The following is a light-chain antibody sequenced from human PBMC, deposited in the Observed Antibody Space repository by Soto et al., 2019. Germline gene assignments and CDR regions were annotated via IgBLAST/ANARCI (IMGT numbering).Light chain of an antibody. V-gene: IGKV4-1*01. J-gene: IGKJ4*01. CDR3: QQYFDVPFT. CDR2: WAS. Sequence: DIMMTQSPDSLAVSLGERATMNCKCSRSVLYKSNNKNHLAWYQQKPGRPPQLIIYWASTRESGVPERFSGSGSGTDFTLAISSLEAEDVAFYWYQQYFDVPFTFGGGTKVDIK. CDR1: RSVLYKSNNKNH.